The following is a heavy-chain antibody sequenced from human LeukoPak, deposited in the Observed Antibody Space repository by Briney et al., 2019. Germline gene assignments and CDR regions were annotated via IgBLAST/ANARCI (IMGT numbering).Heavy chain of an antibody. D-gene: IGHD6-6*01. V-gene: IGHV1-24*01. CDR2: FDPEDGET. CDR1: GYTLAELS. Sequence: ASVKVSCEVSGYTLAELSMHWVRQAPGKGLEWMGGFDPEDGETIYAQKFQGRVTMTEDTSTDTAYMELSSLRSEDTAVYYCATEQGPHRSSWYFDLWGRGTLVTVSS. J-gene: IGHJ2*01. CDR3: ATEQGPHRSSWYFDL.